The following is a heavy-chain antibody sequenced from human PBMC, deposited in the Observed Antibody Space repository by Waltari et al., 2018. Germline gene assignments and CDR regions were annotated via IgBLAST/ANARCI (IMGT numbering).Heavy chain of an antibody. V-gene: IGHV4-39*07. CDR2: IYYSGST. Sequence: QLQLQESGPGLVKPSETLSLTCTVPGGSLSSSRYYGGWIRQPPGKGLEWIGSIYYSGSTYYNPSLKSRVTISVDTSKNQFSLKLSSVTAADTAVYYCARLEGDYGGYWGQGTLVTVSS. CDR1: GGSLSSSRYY. J-gene: IGHJ4*02. CDR3: ARLEGDYGGY.